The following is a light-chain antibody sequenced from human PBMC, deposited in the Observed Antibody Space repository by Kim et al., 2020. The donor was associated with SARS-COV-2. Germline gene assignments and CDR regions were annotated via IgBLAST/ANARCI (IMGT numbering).Light chain of an antibody. V-gene: IGKV3-15*01. J-gene: IGKJ5*01. CDR3: QQYAYWRA. CDR1: QSISSS. CDR2: GAS. Sequence: SPGERATRSCRASQSISSSLAWYQQKPGQAPGVRINGASARATGIPARFSGSGSGTEFTLTISNLQSEEFAVYYCQQYAYWRAFGQGTRLEIK.